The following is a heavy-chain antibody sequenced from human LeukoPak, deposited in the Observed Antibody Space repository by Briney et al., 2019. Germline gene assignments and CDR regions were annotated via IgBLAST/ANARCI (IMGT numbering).Heavy chain of an antibody. D-gene: IGHD1-26*01. V-gene: IGHV4-4*07. CDR3: ASSRLSGTYYRPFDN. J-gene: IGHJ4*02. Sequence: SDTLSLTCTVSGGSISIYYWSWIRQPAGKGLEWIGRIFTSGRTDYNPSLKSRVAMSVDTSKNQFSQKLTSVTAADTAIYYCASSRLSGTYYRPFDNWGRRTLVAVSS. CDR1: GGSISIYY. CDR2: IFTSGRT.